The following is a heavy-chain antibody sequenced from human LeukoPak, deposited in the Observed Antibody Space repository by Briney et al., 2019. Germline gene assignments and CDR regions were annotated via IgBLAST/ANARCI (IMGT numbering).Heavy chain of an antibody. Sequence: PGRSLRLSCAASGFTFSSYAMHWVRRAPGKGLEWVAVISYDGSNKYYADSVKGRFTISRDNSKNTLYLQMNSLRAEDTAVYYRAKDLYSSSPIYYYYYMDVWGKGTTVTVSS. V-gene: IGHV3-30*04. J-gene: IGHJ6*03. CDR1: GFTFSSYA. D-gene: IGHD6-6*01. CDR3: AKDLYSSSPIYYYYYMDV. CDR2: ISYDGSNK.